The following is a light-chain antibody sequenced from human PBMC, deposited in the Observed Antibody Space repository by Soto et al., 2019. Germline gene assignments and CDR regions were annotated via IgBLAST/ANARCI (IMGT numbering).Light chain of an antibody. CDR3: CAYSGSSTDVV. V-gene: IGLV2-23*01. CDR2: EGS. Sequence: QSVLTQPASVSGSPGQSITISCTGTSSDVGSYNLVSWYQQHPGKGPKLMIYEGSKRPSGVSNRFSSYKSGNTASLTISGLQAEDEADYYCCAYSGSSTDVVFGGGTKLTVL. CDR1: SSDVGSYNL. J-gene: IGLJ2*01.